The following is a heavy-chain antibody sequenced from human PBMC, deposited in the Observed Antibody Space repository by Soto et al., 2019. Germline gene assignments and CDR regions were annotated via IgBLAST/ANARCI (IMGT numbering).Heavy chain of an antibody. D-gene: IGHD3-16*01. J-gene: IGHJ6*02. V-gene: IGHV4-34*01. CDR3: ARYWGSGWTGIFYYYYYGMDV. CDR2: INHSGST. CDR1: GGSYSGHY. Sequence: SEHQSLHCAEYGGSYSGHYWRWIRQPPGKEREGIGEINHSGSTNYNPSLKSRVTISVDTSKNQFSLKLSSVTAADTAVYYCARYWGSGWTGIFYYYYYGMDVWGQGTTVTVSS.